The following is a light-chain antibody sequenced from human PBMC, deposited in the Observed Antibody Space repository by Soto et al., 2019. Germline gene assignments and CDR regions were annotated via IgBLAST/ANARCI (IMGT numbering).Light chain of an antibody. J-gene: IGLJ2*01. CDR1: SSDVGGYNY. V-gene: IGLV2-14*01. CDR2: DVS. CDR3: SSYTSSSTRGV. Sequence: QSALTQPASVSGSPGQSITISCTGTSSDVGGYNYVSWYQQHPGKALKLMIYDVSNRPSGVSNRFSGSKSGNTASLTISGLQAEDEADYYCSSYTSSSTRGVFGGGTKLTVL.